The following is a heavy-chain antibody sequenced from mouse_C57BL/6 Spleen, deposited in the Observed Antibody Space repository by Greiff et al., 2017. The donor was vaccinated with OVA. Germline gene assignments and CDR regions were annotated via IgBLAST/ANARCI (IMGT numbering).Heavy chain of an antibody. V-gene: IGHV1-18*01. D-gene: IGHD1-1*01. Sequence: EVQLQQSGPELVKPGASVKIPCKASGYTFTDYNMDWVKQSHGKSLEWIGDINPNNGGTIYNQKFKGKATLTVDKSSSTAYMELRSLTSEDTAVYYCARPHYYGSSYEFAYWGQGTLVTVSA. CDR2: INPNNGGT. CDR1: GYTFTDYN. CDR3: ARPHYYGSSYEFAY. J-gene: IGHJ3*01.